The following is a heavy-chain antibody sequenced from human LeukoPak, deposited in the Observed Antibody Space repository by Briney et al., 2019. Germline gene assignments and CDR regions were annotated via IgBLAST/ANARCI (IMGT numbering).Heavy chain of an antibody. CDR2: ISWNSGTK. J-gene: IGHJ4*02. Sequence: GGSLRLSCAASGFTFDDYAMHWVRQAPGKGLEWVSGISWNSGTKAYADSVKGRFTISRDNAKNSLYLQMYSLRAEDTALYYCAKDARQHYYESSGEFDYWGQGTLVTVSS. CDR3: AKDARQHYYESSGEFDY. D-gene: IGHD3-22*01. V-gene: IGHV3-9*01. CDR1: GFTFDDYA.